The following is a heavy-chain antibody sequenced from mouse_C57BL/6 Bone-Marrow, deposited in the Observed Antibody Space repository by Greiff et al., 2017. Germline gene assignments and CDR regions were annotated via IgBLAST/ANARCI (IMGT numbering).Heavy chain of an antibody. J-gene: IGHJ1*03. CDR3: ARDYGSSYLYFDV. Sequence: VQRVESGPELVKPGASVKLSCKASGYTFTSYDINWVKQRPGQGLEWIGWISPRDGSTKYNEKFKGKATLTVDTSSSTAYMELHSLTSEDSAVYFCARDYGSSYLYFDVWGTGTTVTVSS. CDR2: ISPRDGST. V-gene: IGHV1-85*01. D-gene: IGHD1-1*01. CDR1: GYTFTSYD.